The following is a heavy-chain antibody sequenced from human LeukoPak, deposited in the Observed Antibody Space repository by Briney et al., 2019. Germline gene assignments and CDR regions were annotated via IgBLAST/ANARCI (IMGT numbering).Heavy chain of an antibody. D-gene: IGHD3-22*01. V-gene: IGHV3-23*01. CDR1: GFTFSSYA. J-gene: IGHJ4*02. CDR2: ISGSGGST. Sequence: GGSLRLSCAASGFTFSSYAMSWVRQAPGKGLEWVSAISGSGGSTYYADSVKGRFTISRDNSKNTLYLQMNSLRAEDTAVYYYAGRPRYYYDSSGYYRDYWGQGTLVTVSS. CDR3: AGRPRYYYDSSGYYRDY.